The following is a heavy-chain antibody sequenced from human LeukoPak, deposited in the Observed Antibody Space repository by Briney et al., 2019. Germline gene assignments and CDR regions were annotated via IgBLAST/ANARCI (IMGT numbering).Heavy chain of an antibody. Sequence: ASVKVSCKASGYAFTSYDINWVRQATGQGLEWMGWMNPNSGNTGYAQKLQGRVTMTTNTSTSTAYMELRSLRSDDTAVYYCARARGYYYGSGSYYKVYSMDVWGKGTTVTISS. V-gene: IGHV1-8*02. CDR3: ARARGYYYGSGSYYKVYSMDV. CDR1: GYAFTSYD. J-gene: IGHJ6*03. D-gene: IGHD3-10*01. CDR2: MNPNSGNT.